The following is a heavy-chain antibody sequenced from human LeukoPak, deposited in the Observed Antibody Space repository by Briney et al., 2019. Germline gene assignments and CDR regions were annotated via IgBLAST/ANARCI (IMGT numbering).Heavy chain of an antibody. J-gene: IGHJ6*03. CDR2: INPNSGGT. Sequence: ASVKVSCKAFGYTFTGYYMHWVRQAPGQGLEWMGWINPNSGGTNYAQKFQGRVTMTRDTSISTAYMELSRLRSDDTAVYYCARDYSGYDYYYYYMDVWGKGTTVTVSS. CDR1: GYTFTGYY. D-gene: IGHD5-12*01. V-gene: IGHV1-2*02. CDR3: ARDYSGYDYYYYYMDV.